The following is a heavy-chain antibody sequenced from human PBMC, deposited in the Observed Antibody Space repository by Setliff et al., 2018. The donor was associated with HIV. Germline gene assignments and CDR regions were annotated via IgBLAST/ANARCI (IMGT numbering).Heavy chain of an antibody. Sequence: GGSLRLSCAASGFTVSSNSMSWVRQAPGKGLEWVSAISSGGEIMFYADSVKGRFTISRDNSKNTLYLQMISLRADDTAVYYCAKSLLVAGNDYWGQGTLVTVSS. CDR3: AKSLLVAGNDY. CDR1: GFTVSSNS. V-gene: IGHV3-23*01. J-gene: IGHJ4*02. D-gene: IGHD2-8*02. CDR2: ISSGGEIM.